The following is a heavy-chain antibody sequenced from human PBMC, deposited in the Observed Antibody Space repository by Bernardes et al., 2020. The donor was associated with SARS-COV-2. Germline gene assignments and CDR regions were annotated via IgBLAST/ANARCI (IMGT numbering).Heavy chain of an antibody. Sequence: GGSLRLSCAASGFTVSSNYMSWVRQAPGKGLEWVSVIYSGGSTYYADSVKGRFTISRDNSKNTLYLQMNSLRAEDTAVYYCAREGYAITMVRGVIGAPTYGMDVWGQGTTVTVSS. V-gene: IGHV3-66*01. CDR1: GFTVSSNY. CDR3: AREGYAITMVRGVIGAPTYGMDV. J-gene: IGHJ6*02. CDR2: IYSGGST. D-gene: IGHD3-10*01.